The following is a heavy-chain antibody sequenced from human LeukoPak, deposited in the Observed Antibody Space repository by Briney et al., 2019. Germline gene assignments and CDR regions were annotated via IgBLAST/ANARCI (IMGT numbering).Heavy chain of an antibody. D-gene: IGHD3-22*01. V-gene: IGHV1-2*02. CDR3: ATFRDLVVASDAFDI. J-gene: IGHJ3*02. CDR1: GYTFTGYY. Sequence: ASVKVSCKASGYTFTGYYMHWVRQAPGQGLEWMGWINPNSGGTNYAQKFQGRVTMTRDTSISTAYMELSRLRSDDTAVYYCATFRDLVVASDAFDIWGQGTMVTVSS. CDR2: INPNSGGT.